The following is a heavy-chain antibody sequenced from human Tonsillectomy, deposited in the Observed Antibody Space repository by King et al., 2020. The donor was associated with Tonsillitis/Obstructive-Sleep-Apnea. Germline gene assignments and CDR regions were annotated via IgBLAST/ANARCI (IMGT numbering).Heavy chain of an antibody. J-gene: IGHJ3*02. Sequence: QLVQSGGGLVKPGGSLRLSCAASGFTFSNAWMSWVRQAPGKGLEWVGRIKSKTDGGTTDYAGPVKGRFTISRDDSKNTLYLQRNSLKTEDTAVYYCTTGSFWPGCFDIWGQGTMVTVSS. CDR3: TTGSFWPGCFDI. CDR2: IKSKTDGGTT. CDR1: GFTFSNAW. D-gene: IGHD3-3*01. V-gene: IGHV3-15*01.